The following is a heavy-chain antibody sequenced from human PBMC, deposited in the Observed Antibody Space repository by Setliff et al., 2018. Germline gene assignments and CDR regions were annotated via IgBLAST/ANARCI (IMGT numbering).Heavy chain of an antibody. J-gene: IGHJ4*02. CDR1: GGSISSSNW. CDR2: IYHSGSI. V-gene: IGHV4-4*02. Sequence: SETLSLTCTVSGGSISSSNWWTWVRQPPGKGLEWIGEIYHSGSINYNPSLKSRVTMSVDTSKTQFSLKLNSMTTADTAVYYCARGGTYRYFDPWGRGTLVTVSS. CDR3: ARGGTYRYFDP.